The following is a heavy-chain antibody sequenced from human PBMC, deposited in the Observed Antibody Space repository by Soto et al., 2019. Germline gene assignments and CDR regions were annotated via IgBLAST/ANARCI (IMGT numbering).Heavy chain of an antibody. D-gene: IGHD3-3*01. CDR3: ARDGGYYFWSGPYALYGMDV. CDR1: GNTFTNYY. V-gene: IGHV1-2*04. J-gene: IGHJ6*04. CDR2: INPNSGGT. Sequence: ASVKVSCKASGNTFTNYYIHWVRQAPAQGLEWMGWINPNSGGTNYAQKFQGWVTMTRDTSISTAYMELSRLRSDDTAVYYCARDGGYYFWSGPYALYGMDVWGKGTTVTVST.